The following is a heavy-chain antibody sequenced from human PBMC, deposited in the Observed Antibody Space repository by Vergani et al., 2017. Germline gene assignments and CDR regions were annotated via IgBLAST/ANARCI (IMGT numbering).Heavy chain of an antibody. J-gene: IGHJ4*02. D-gene: IGHD3-16*02. CDR1: GFIFSAFG. CDR2: ISGDGGRT. CDR3: VKSIWGSYRYSGFSY. V-gene: IGHV3-64D*06. Sequence: EVQLVESGGGLVQPGGSLRLSCSASGFIFSAFGMHWVRQAPGKGLEYVSAISGDGGRTLYADSVKGRFSISRDNSKNTLYLQMSSLRAEDTAVYYCVKSIWGSYRYSGFSYWGQGTLVTVSS.